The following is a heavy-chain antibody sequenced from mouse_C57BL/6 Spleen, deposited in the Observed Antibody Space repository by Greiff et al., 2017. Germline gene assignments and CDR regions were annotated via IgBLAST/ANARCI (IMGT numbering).Heavy chain of an antibody. CDR2: INPNNGGT. D-gene: IGHD1-1*01. Sequence: DVKLQESGPELVKPGASVKIPCKASGYTFTDYNMDWVKQSHGKSLEWIGDINPNNGGTIYNQKFKGKATLTVDKSSSTAYMELRSLTSEDTAVYDCARGGTTVVAFYAMDYWGQGTSVTVSS. V-gene: IGHV1-18*01. J-gene: IGHJ4*01. CDR3: ARGGTTVVAFYAMDY. CDR1: GYTFTDYN.